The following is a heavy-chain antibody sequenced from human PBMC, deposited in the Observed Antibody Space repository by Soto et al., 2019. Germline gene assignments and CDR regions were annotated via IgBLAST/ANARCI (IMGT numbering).Heavy chain of an antibody. CDR3: ARACSSNSCYDVFDY. Sequence: SETLSLTCTVSGGSISSYYWSWIRQPAGKVLEWIGRIYTSGNTNYNPSLKSRVTMSVDTSKNQFSLKLSSVTAADTAVYYCARACSSNSCYDVFDYWGQGTLDTVSS. J-gene: IGHJ4*02. V-gene: IGHV4-4*07. CDR2: IYTSGNT. CDR1: GGSISSYY. D-gene: IGHD2-2*01.